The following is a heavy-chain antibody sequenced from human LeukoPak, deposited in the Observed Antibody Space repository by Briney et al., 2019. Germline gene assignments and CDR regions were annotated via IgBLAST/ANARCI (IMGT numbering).Heavy chain of an antibody. Sequence: GGSLRLSCTVSGFTLSDYSMNWVRQAPGKGLEWVSYISSSSSTIFYADSVKGRFTISRDNAKKSLYLQMNSLRAEDTAMYYCAREMRYCSGGSCYSWEYQYGMDVWGQGTTVTVSS. CDR3: AREMRYCSGGSCYSWEYQYGMDV. J-gene: IGHJ6*02. V-gene: IGHV3-48*01. D-gene: IGHD2-15*01. CDR2: ISSSSSTI. CDR1: GFTLSDYS.